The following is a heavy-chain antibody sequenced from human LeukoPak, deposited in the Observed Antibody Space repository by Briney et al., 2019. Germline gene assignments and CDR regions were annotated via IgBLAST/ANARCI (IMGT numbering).Heavy chain of an antibody. CDR3: ACTRRWLQLLFDY. J-gene: IGHJ4*02. CDR2: INSDGSST. CDR1: GFTFSNYW. D-gene: IGHD5-24*01. V-gene: IGHV3-74*01. Sequence: QPGGSLRLSCAASGFTFSNYWMHWVRQAPGKGLVWVSRINSDGSSTTYADSVKGRFTISRDNAKNTLYLQMNSLRAEDTAVYYCACTRRWLQLLFDYWGQGTLVTVSS.